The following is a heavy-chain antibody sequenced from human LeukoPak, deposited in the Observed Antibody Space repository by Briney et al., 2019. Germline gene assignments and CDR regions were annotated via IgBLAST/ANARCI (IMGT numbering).Heavy chain of an antibody. D-gene: IGHD3-3*01. CDR2: IYTSGST. CDR3: ARCPRYYDFWSGSNRGGYYYYYMDV. V-gene: IGHV4-4*09. J-gene: IGHJ6*03. CDR1: GGSISSYY. Sequence: SETLSLTCTVSGGSISSYYWSWIRQPPGKGLEWIGYIYTSGSTNYNPSLKSRVTISVDTSKNQFSLKLSSVTAADTAVYYCARCPRYYDFWSGSNRGGYYYYYMDVWGKGTTVTVSS.